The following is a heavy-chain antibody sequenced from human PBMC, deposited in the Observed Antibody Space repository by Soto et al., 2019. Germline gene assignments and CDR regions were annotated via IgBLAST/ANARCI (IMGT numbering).Heavy chain of an antibody. CDR3: ARRRFYDYVWGSYRQRDAFDI. J-gene: IGHJ3*02. V-gene: IGHV4-34*01. Sequence: PSATLSLTCAVYGVSLSCYYWIWIRPPPGKGLKWIGEINHSGSTNYNPSLKSRVTISVDTSKNQFSLKLSSVTAADTAVYYCARRRFYDYVWGSYRQRDAFDIWGQGTMVNVS. CDR1: GVSLSCYY. D-gene: IGHD3-16*02. CDR2: INHSGST.